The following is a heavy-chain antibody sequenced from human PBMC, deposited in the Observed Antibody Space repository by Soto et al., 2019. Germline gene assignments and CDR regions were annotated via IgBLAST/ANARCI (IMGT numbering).Heavy chain of an antibody. Sequence: PGGSLRLSCAASGFTFSSYAMSWVRQAPGKGLEWVSAISGSGGSTYYADSVKGRFTISRDNSKNKLYLQKNSLRAEDTAVYYCVKDLLPIVLRSRKPTPHFQTDYWGQGTLVTVSS. D-gene: IGHD3-3*01. CDR2: ISGSGGST. V-gene: IGHV3-23*01. CDR3: VKDLLPIVLRSRKPTPHFQTDY. J-gene: IGHJ4*02. CDR1: GFTFSSYA.